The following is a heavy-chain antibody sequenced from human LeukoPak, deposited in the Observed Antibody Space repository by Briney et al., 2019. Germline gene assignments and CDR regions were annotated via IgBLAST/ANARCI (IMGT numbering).Heavy chain of an antibody. CDR1: GFTLTNAL. CDR3: VTYEGVA. Sequence: GGSLRLSCAASGFTLTNALMSWVRQAPGKGLEWVGRIESKTNGGTTDYAAPVKGRLTIARDDSKYMLYLQMNSLKTDDTAVYYCVTYEGVAWGQGTLVTVSS. D-gene: IGHD5-12*01. CDR2: IESKTNGGTT. J-gene: IGHJ5*02. V-gene: IGHV3-15*04.